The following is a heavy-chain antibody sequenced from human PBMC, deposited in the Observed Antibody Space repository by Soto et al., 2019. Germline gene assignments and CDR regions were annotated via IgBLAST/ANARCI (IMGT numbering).Heavy chain of an antibody. CDR1: GYSFTSYW. V-gene: IGHV5-10-1*03. D-gene: IGHD2-2*01. CDR3: ARHPLAPAARYYYYGMDV. CDR2: IDPSDSYT. Sequence: EVQLVQSGAEVKKPGESLRISCKGSGYSFTSYWISWVRQMPGKGLEWMGRIDPSDSYTNYSPSFQGHVTISADKSISTAYLQWSSLKASDTAVYYCARHPLAPAARYYYYGMDVWGQGTTVTVSS. J-gene: IGHJ6*02.